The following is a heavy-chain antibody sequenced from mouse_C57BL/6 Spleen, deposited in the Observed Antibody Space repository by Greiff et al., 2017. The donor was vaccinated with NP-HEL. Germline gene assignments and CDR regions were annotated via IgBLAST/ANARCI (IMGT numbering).Heavy chain of an antibody. CDR3: ARRGVYYDYDYWYFDV. CDR1: GYTFTGYW. V-gene: IGHV1-9*01. D-gene: IGHD2-4*01. CDR2: ILPGSGST. J-gene: IGHJ1*03. Sequence: QVQLQQSGAELMKPGASVKLSCKATGYTFTGYWIEWVKQRPGHGLEWIGEILPGSGSTNYNEKFKGKATFTADTSSNTAYMQLSSLTTEDSAIYYCARRGVYYDYDYWYFDVWGTGTTVTVSS.